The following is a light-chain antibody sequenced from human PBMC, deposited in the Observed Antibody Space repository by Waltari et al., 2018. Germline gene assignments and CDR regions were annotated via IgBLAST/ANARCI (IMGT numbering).Light chain of an antibody. CDR2: RAS. V-gene: IGKV1-NL1*01. CDR1: QDINGS. CDR3: QHYSSSPPFT. J-gene: IGKJ2*01. Sequence: DVQLTQFPSSLSASVGDRVTITCRATQDINGSLAWYQQKSGKAPKLLVSRASRLQNGVPSMFSGSGSGTVYTLTISGLQPEDFETFYCQHYSSSPPFTFGPGTKLDI.